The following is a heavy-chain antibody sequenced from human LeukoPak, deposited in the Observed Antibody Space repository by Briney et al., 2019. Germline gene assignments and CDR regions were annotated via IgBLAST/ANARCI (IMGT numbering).Heavy chain of an antibody. CDR1: GYTFTGHY. CDR2: INPKNAAT. V-gene: IGHV1-2*02. D-gene: IGHD6-13*01. Sequence: ASVKVSCKASGYTFTGHYMHWVRQAPGQGLESMGWINPKNAATNYAQKFQGRVTMTRDTSSGTVYMELSSLSSDDTAVYYCARTLYIAAAPGGLDYWGQGTLVTVSS. CDR3: ARTLYIAAAPGGLDY. J-gene: IGHJ4*02.